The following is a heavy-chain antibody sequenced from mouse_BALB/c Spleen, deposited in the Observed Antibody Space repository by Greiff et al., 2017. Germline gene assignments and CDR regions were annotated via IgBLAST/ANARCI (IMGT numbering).Heavy chain of an antibody. J-gene: IGHJ4*01. Sequence: VQLQQSGAELVKPGASVKLSCKASGYTFTSYWMHWVKQRPGQGLEWIGEIDPSDSYTNYNQKFKGKATLTVDKSSSTAYMQLSSLTSEDSAVYYCARVTTVVAKYAMDYWGQGTSVTVSS. D-gene: IGHD1-1*01. V-gene: IGHV1-69*02. CDR3: ARVTTVVAKYAMDY. CDR1: GYTFTSYW. CDR2: IDPSDSYT.